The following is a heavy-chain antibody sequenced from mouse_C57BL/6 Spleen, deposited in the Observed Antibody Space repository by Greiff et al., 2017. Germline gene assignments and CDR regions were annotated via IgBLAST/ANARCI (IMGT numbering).Heavy chain of an antibody. CDR1: GFAFSSSW. J-gene: IGHJ2*01. V-gene: IGHV1-82*01. CDR2: IYPGAGDT. CDR3: ARWITSCYFDY. Sequence: VQRVESGPELVKPGASVKLSCEASGFAFSSSWMNWVKQRPGKGLEWIGRIYPGAGDTNYTGTFKGKATQTADKSSSTAYMQLSSLSSENSAVYCCARWITSCYFDYWCKGTTLTVSS. D-gene: IGHD1-1*01.